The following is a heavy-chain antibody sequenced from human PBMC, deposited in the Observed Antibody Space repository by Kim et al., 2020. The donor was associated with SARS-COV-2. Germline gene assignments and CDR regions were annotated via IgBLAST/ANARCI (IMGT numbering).Heavy chain of an antibody. V-gene: IGHV1-8*01. CDR3: ARAVWFRELLVRYHFDY. CDR1: GYTFTSYD. D-gene: IGHD3-10*01. J-gene: IGHJ4*02. CDR2: MSHNSGNT. Sequence: ASVKVSCKASGYTFTSYDINWVRQATGQGLEWMGWMSHNSGNTGYAQKFQGRVTMTRNTTITTAYMELSSLRSEDTAVYYCARAVWFRELLVRYHFDYWGQGTLVTVSS.